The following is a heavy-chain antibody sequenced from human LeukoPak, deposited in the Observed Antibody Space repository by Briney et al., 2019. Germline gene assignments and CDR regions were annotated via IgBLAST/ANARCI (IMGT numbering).Heavy chain of an antibody. CDR2: ISYDGSNK. CDR3: ARAANSLWFGESFDY. J-gene: IGHJ4*02. Sequence: GRSLRLSCAASGFTFSSYAMHWVRQAPGKGLEWVAVISYDGSNKYYADSVKGRFTISRDNSKNTLYLQMNSLRAEDTAVYYCARAANSLWFGESFDYWGQGTLVTVSS. V-gene: IGHV3-30*04. D-gene: IGHD3-10*01. CDR1: GFTFSSYA.